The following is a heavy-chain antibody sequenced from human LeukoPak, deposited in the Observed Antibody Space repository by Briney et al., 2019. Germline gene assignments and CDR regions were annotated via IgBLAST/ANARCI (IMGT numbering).Heavy chain of an antibody. V-gene: IGHV7-4-1*02. CDR3: ARDSFDPYYYDSSGYLLYYYYMDV. J-gene: IGHJ6*03. Sequence: ASVKVSCKASGGTFSSYAISWVRQAPGQGLEWMGWINTNTGNPTYAQGFTGRFVFSLDTSVSTAYLQISSLKAEDTAVYYCARDSFDPYYYDSSGYLLYYYYMDVWGKGTTVTVSS. D-gene: IGHD3-22*01. CDR1: GGTFSSYA. CDR2: INTNTGNP.